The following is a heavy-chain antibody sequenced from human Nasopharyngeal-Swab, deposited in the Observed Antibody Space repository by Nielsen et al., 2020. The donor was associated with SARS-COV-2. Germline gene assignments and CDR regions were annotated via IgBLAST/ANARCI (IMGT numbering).Heavy chain of an antibody. CDR3: ARGAPYGDYLNYYYYGMDV. V-gene: IGHV3-21*01. CDR2: ISSSSSYI. D-gene: IGHD4-17*01. Sequence: WIRQPPGKGPEWVSSISSSSSYIYYADSVEGRFTISRDNAKDSLYLQMNSLRAEDTAVYYCARGAPYGDYLNYYYYGMDVWGQGTTVTVSS. J-gene: IGHJ6*02.